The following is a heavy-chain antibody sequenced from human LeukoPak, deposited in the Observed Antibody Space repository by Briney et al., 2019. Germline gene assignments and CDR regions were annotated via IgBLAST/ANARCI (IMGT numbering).Heavy chain of an antibody. Sequence: ASVKVSCKSSGYTFTNHYIHWVRQAPGQAFEWMGLINPDVNVTFYAQKFQGRVTMTTDTSTSTAYMELRSLRSDDTAVYYCARADYCSGGSCYSGNFDNWGQGTLVTVSS. J-gene: IGHJ4*02. CDR1: GYTFTNHY. D-gene: IGHD2-15*01. CDR3: ARADYCSGGSCYSGNFDN. V-gene: IGHV1-46*01. CDR2: INPDVNVT.